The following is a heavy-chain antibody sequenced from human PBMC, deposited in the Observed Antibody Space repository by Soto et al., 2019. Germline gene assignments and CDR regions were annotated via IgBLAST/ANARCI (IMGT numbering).Heavy chain of an antibody. D-gene: IGHD3-22*01. CDR1: GFTVSSNY. V-gene: IGHV3-53*01. CDR2: IYSGGST. J-gene: IGHJ4*02. CDR3: ARGRGYYDSSGYPTYYFDY. Sequence: GESLKISCAASGFTVSSNYMSWVRQAPGKGLEWVSVIYSGGSTYYADSMKGRFTISRDNSKNTLYLQMNSLRAEDTAVYYCARGRGYYDSSGYPTYYFDYWGQGTLVTVSS.